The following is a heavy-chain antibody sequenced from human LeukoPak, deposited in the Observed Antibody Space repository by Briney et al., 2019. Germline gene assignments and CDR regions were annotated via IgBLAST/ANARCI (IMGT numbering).Heavy chain of an antibody. CDR2: ISSSSSYI. CDR3: AANYYDNSGLIDY. D-gene: IGHD3-22*01. Sequence: GGSLRLSCAASGFTFSRYSMNWVRQAPGKGLEWVSSISSSSSYIFYADSVKGRFTISRDNAKNSLFLQMNSLRAEDTAAYYCAANYYDNSGLIDYWGQGTLVTVSS. V-gene: IGHV3-21*01. CDR1: GFTFSRYS. J-gene: IGHJ4*02.